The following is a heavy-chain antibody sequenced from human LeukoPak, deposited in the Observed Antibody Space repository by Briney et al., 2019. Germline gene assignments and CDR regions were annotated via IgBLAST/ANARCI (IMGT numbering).Heavy chain of an antibody. CDR3: AKESGKFGY. J-gene: IGHJ4*02. CDR2: ISADGGST. Sequence: GGALRLSCVVSGINFADYAMHWVRQPPGKGLEWVSLISADGGSTFSAGSVKGRFSISRDNSKNSLYLQMNSLRSEDTAMYYCAKESGKFGYWGQGTLVAVSS. CDR1: GINFADYA. V-gene: IGHV3-43*02. D-gene: IGHD3-22*01.